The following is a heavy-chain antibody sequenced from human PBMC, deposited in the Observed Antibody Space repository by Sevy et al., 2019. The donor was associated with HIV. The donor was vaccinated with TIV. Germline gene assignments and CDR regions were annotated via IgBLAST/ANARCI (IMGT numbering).Heavy chain of an antibody. D-gene: IGHD6-13*01. CDR3: AGIAAAWSDAFDI. CDR1: GFTFDDYT. Sequence: GGSLRLSCAASGFTFDDYTMHWVRQAPGKGLEWVSLISWDGGSTYYADSVKGRFTISRDNSKNSLYLQMNSLRTEDTALYYCAGIAAAWSDAFDIWGQGTMVTVSS. CDR2: ISWDGGST. V-gene: IGHV3-43*01. J-gene: IGHJ3*02.